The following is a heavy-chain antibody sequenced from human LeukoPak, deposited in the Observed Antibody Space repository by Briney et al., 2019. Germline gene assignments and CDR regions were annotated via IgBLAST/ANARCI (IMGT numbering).Heavy chain of an antibody. J-gene: IGHJ4*02. CDR3: ARQGDYGRIDY. CDR2: IYYSGST. D-gene: IGHD4-17*01. Sequence: PSETLSLTCTVSGGSISSYSWTWIRQPPGKGLEWIGSIYYSGSTYYNPSLKSRVTISVDTSKNQFSLKLSSVTAADTAVYYCARQGDYGRIDYWGQRTLVTVSS. CDR1: GGSISSYS. V-gene: IGHV4-39*01.